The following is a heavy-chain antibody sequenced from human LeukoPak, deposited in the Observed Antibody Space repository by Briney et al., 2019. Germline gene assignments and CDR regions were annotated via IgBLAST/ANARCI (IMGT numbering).Heavy chain of an antibody. V-gene: IGHV3-23*01. Sequence: GGSLRLSCVASRFTFNTYAVNWVRQAPGKGLEWVSAISSNGDITYYADSVRGRFTISGDNSKNTVFLQMNSLRADDTAVYYCATVKRDCSGGTCYSYDYWGQGTLVTVSS. CDR3: ATVKRDCSGGTCYSYDY. CDR1: RFTFNTYA. CDR2: ISSNGDIT. J-gene: IGHJ4*02. D-gene: IGHD2-15*01.